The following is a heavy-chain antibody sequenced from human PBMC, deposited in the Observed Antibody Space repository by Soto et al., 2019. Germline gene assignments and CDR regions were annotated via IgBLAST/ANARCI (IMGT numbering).Heavy chain of an antibody. J-gene: IGHJ2*01. CDR3: EKEPVAPEWYFFF. V-gene: IGHV3-23*01. Sequence: GGSLRLSCAASGFTFSTYSMNWVRQAPGKGLEWVSGISGSGISTHYADSVKGRFTVSRDNSKNTLYLQMNSLRAEDTAVYNCEKEPVAPEWYFFFWGGGTVVTVP. CDR2: ISGSGIST. D-gene: IGHD5-12*01. CDR1: GFTFSTYS.